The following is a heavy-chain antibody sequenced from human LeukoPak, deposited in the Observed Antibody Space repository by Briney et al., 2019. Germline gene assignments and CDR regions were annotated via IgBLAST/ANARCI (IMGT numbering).Heavy chain of an antibody. J-gene: IGHJ4*02. CDR1: GYTFTSYG. CDR3: ARTKAVAGTTGLGY. V-gene: IGHV1-18*01. Sequence: ASVKVSCKASGYTFTSYGISWVRQAPGQGLEWMGWISAYNGNTNYAQKLQGRVTMTTDTSTSTAYMELRSLRSDDTAVYYCARTKAVAGTTGLGYWGQGTLVTVSS. D-gene: IGHD6-19*01. CDR2: ISAYNGNT.